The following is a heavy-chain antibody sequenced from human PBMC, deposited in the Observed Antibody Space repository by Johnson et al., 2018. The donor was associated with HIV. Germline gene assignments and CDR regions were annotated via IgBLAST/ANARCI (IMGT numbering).Heavy chain of an antibody. V-gene: IGHV3-66*02. D-gene: IGHD1-26*01. CDR2: IYSGGTT. CDR3: ARGSGGIVGAQDI. Sequence: VQLVESGGGLVQPGGSLRLSCAASGFTVSSNYMSWVRQAPGKGLEWVSVIYSGGTTYNADSVKGRFTISRDNSKNTLYLQMSSLRADDTAVYYCARGSGGIVGAQDIWGQGTMVTVSS. CDR1: GFTVSSNY. J-gene: IGHJ3*02.